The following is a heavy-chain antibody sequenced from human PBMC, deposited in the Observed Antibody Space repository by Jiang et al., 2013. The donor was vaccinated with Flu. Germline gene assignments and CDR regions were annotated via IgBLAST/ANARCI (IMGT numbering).Heavy chain of an antibody. J-gene: IGHJ4*02. Sequence: VQLLESGGGVVQPGRSLRLSCVASRFTFSNYVMHWVRQVPDKGLEWVAIISYDGSNKYHADSVKGRFTISRDNSENTLYLQINSLRVEDTAVYYCASGGDSHHYFDYWGQGTLVTVSS. CDR1: RFTFSNYV. CDR3: ASGGDSHHYFDY. CDR2: ISYDGSNK. V-gene: IGHV3-30*01. D-gene: IGHD3-16*01.